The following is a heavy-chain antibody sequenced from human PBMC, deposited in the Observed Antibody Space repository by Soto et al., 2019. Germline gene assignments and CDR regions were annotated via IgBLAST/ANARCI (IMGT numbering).Heavy chain of an antibody. V-gene: IGHV3-66*01. Sequence: GGSLRLSCAASGFTVSSNYMSWVRQAPGKGLEWVSVIYSGSSTYYADSVKGRFTISRDNSKNTLYLQMNSLRAEDTAVYYCAVLGGYHSDEADFDYWGQGTLVTVSS. J-gene: IGHJ4*02. CDR1: GFTVSSNY. CDR2: IYSGSST. D-gene: IGHD3-3*01. CDR3: AVLGGYHSDEADFDY.